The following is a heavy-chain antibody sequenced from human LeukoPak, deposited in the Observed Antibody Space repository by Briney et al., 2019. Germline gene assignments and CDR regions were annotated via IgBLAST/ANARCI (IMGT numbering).Heavy chain of an antibody. D-gene: IGHD3-10*01. CDR3: AKDRASGSYSMVGNFDY. Sequence: GGSLRLSCAATGFTFSTSAMNWVHQAPGKGLEWVSAISGSGGGTYYADSVKGRFTISRDNSKNTLNLQMNSLRAEDTAVYYCAKDRASGSYSMVGNFDYWGQGTLVTVSS. J-gene: IGHJ4*02. CDR2: ISGSGGGT. CDR1: GFTFSTSA. V-gene: IGHV3-23*01.